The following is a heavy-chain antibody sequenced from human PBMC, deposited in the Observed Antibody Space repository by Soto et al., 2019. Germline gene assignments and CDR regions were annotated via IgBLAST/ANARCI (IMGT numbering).Heavy chain of an antibody. J-gene: IGHJ5*02. CDR2: IYWDDDK. CDR1: GFSLSTSGVG. D-gene: IGHD6-13*01. Sequence: QITLKESGPTLVKPTQPLTLTCTFSGFSLSTSGVGVGWIRQPPGKALEWLALIYWDDDKRYSPSLKSRLTITKDTSKNQVVLTMTNMDPVDTATYYCAHSLAAAAPSNWFDPWGQGTLVTVSS. CDR3: AHSLAAAAPSNWFDP. V-gene: IGHV2-5*02.